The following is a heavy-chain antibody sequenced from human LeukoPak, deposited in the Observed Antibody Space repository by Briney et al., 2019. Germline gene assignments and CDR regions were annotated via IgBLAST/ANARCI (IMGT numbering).Heavy chain of an antibody. CDR1: GFTFSSYA. D-gene: IGHD6-19*01. J-gene: IGHJ5*02. Sequence: GGSLRLSCAASGFTFSSYAMSRVRQAPGKGLEWVSAISGSGGSTYYADSVKGRFTISRDNSKNTLYLQMNSLRAEDTAVYYCAKDPDSSGWYCWFDPWGQGTLVTVSS. V-gene: IGHV3-23*01. CDR2: ISGSGGST. CDR3: AKDPDSSGWYCWFDP.